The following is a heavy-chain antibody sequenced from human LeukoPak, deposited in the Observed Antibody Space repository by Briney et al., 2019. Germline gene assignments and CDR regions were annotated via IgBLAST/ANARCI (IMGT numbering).Heavy chain of an antibody. Sequence: GESLKISCKGSGYSFTGYWIGWVRQIPGKGLEWMGIVYPGDSDTRYSPSFQGQVTISADKSITTAYLQWSSLKASDSAIYYCARRRDRGRYFDLWGRGTLVAVSS. CDR3: ARRRDRGRYFDL. V-gene: IGHV5-51*01. CDR2: VYPGDSDT. CDR1: GYSFTGYW. D-gene: IGHD6-25*01. J-gene: IGHJ2*01.